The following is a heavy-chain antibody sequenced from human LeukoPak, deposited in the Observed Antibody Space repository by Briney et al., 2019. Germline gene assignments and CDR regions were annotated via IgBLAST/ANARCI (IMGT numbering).Heavy chain of an antibody. CDR1: GFTFSGYA. V-gene: IGHV3-23*01. CDR3: ARVGGSSWFVDDAFDI. Sequence: GGSLRLSRAASGFTFSGYAMSWVRQAPGKGLEWVSAISGSGGSTYYADSVKGRFTISRDNAKNSLYLQMNSLRAEDTAVYYCARVGGSSWFVDDAFDIWGQGTMVTVSS. D-gene: IGHD6-13*01. J-gene: IGHJ3*02. CDR2: ISGSGGST.